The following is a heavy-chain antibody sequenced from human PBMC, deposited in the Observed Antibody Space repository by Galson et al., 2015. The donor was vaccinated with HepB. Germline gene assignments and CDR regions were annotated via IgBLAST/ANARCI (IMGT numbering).Heavy chain of an antibody. CDR2: IISIFGTA. CDR1: GYTLTELS. V-gene: IGHV1-69*13. D-gene: IGHD3-22*01. Sequence: SVKVSCKVSGYTLTELSMHWVRQAPGKGLEWMGGIISIFGTANYAQKFQGRVTITADESTSTAYMELSSLRSEDTAVYYCARGKPGYDSSGYPPNLDWGQGTLVTVSS. CDR3: ARGKPGYDSSGYPPNLD. J-gene: IGHJ4*02.